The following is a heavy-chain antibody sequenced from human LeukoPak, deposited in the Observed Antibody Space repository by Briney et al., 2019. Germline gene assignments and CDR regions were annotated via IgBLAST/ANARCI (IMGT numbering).Heavy chain of an antibody. J-gene: IGHJ6*03. CDR2: IYSSGST. D-gene: IGHD3-3*01. CDR1: GDSMDSYY. V-gene: IGHV4-4*07. CDR3: ARGRVAPYYGVWSSSSARNYNYYYMDV. Sequence: SETLSLTCTVSGDSMDSYYWAWIRQPAGKGLEWIGHIYSSGSTNYNPSLRSRVTISLGKSKSQFSLKVISVTAADTALYYCARGRVAPYYGVWSSSSARNYNYYYMDVWGKGTTVIVSS.